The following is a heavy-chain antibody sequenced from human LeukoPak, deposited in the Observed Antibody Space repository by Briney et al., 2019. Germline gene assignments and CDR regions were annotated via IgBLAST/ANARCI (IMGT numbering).Heavy chain of an antibody. J-gene: IGHJ5*02. CDR3: AHKSEGDIVVVPAANNLKQLAWFDP. CDR2: IYWDGDK. Sequence: VSGPTLVKPTQTLTLTCTFSGFALSTRGVGVGWIRQPPGKALEWLSVIYWDGDKRYSPSLKSRLTITKDTSKNQVVLTMTNMDPVDTATYYCAHKSEGDIVVVPAANNLKQLAWFDPWGQGTLVTVSS. V-gene: IGHV2-5*02. CDR1: GFALSTRGVG. D-gene: IGHD2-2*01.